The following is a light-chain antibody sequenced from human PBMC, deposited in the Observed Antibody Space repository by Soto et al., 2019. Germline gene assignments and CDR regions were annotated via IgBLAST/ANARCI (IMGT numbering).Light chain of an antibody. Sequence: QSVLTQSPSASASLGASVKLTCTLSSVHSSYAIAWHQQQPEKGPRYLMKLNSDGSHSKGDAIPDRFSGSSSGAERYLTISSLQSEDEADYYCQTWGTGIQVFGTGTKLTVL. CDR2: LNSDGSH. V-gene: IGLV4-69*01. J-gene: IGLJ1*01. CDR1: SVHSSYA. CDR3: QTWGTGIQV.